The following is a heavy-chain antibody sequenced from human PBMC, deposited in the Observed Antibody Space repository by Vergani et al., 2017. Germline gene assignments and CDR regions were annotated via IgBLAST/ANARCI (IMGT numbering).Heavy chain of an antibody. Sequence: EVQLVQSGAEVKKPGESLKISCKGSGYSFTSYWIGWVRQMPGKGLEWMGIIYPGDSDTRYSPSFQGQVTISADKSISTAYLPWSSLKASDTAMYYCARHVGYYDSSGYVFDYWGQGTLVTVSS. CDR1: GYSFTSYW. CDR2: IYPGDSDT. CDR3: ARHVGYYDSSGYVFDY. J-gene: IGHJ4*02. D-gene: IGHD3-22*01. V-gene: IGHV5-51*01.